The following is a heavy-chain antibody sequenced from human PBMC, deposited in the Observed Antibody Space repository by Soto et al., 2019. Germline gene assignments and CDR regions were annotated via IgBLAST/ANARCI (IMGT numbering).Heavy chain of an antibody. CDR3: ARGIWERSSGWYYFDS. J-gene: IGHJ4*02. V-gene: IGHV1-3*01. CDR2: VNAGNGHT. Sequence: QVQLVQSGADVQKPGASVRVSCKASGYTFANYAVNWVRQAPGQSLEWMGWVNAGNGHTKYAEKLQGRVTITRDASANTAYMELSSLRSEDTALYFCARGIWERSSGWYYFDSWGQGTQVTVSS. CDR1: GYTFANYA. D-gene: IGHD6-19*01.